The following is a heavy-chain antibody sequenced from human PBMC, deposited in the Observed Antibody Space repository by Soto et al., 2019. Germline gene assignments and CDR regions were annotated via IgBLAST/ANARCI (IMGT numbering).Heavy chain of an antibody. V-gene: IGHV1-24*01. CDR2: FDPEDGET. D-gene: IGHD3-10*01. Sequence: ASVKVSCKVSGYTLTELSMHWVRQAPGKGLEWMGGFDPEDGETIYAQKFQGRVTMTEDTSTDTAYMELSSLRSEDTAVYYCATDRIAGGGMIYDAFDIWGQGTMVTVSS. CDR3: ATDRIAGGGMIYDAFDI. J-gene: IGHJ3*02. CDR1: GYTLTELS.